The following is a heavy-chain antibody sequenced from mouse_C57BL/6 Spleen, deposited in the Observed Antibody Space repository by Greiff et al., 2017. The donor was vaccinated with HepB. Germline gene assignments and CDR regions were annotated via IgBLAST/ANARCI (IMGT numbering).Heavy chain of an antibody. CDR2: ISSGGSYT. D-gene: IGHD1-1*01. CDR3: ARDHSSYDAMDD. Sequence: EVMLVESGGDLVKPGGSLKLSCAASGFTFSSYGMSWVRQTPDKRLEWVATISSGGSYTYYPDSVKGRFTISRDNAKNTLYLQMSSLKSEDTAMYYCARDHSSYDAMDDWGQGTSVTGAS. J-gene: IGHJ4*01. CDR1: GFTFSSYG. V-gene: IGHV5-6*02.